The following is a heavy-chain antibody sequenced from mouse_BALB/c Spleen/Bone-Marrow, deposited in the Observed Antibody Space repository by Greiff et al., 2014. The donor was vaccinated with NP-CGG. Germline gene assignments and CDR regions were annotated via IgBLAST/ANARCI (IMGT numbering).Heavy chain of an antibody. CDR1: GFTFIDHY. V-gene: IGHV7-3*02. CDR2: IRNKAYGYTT. CDR3: ARFPMDY. Sequence: VQLQQPGGGLVQPGGSLRLSCTTSGFTFIDHYMSWVRQPPGKALEWLGFIRNKAYGYTTEYSASVRGRFTISRDNSQSILYLQMNTLRAEDSATYYCARFPMDYWGQGTSVTVSS. J-gene: IGHJ4*01.